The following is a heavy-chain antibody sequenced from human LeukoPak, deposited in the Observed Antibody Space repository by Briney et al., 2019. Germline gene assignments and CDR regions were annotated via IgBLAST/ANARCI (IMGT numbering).Heavy chain of an antibody. V-gene: IGHV3-23*01. Sequence: GGSLRLSCAASGFTFSSYGMNWVRQAPGGGLEWVLAISDSGVTNYPDSVRGRFTISRDNSQNTLYLQMNSLRAEDTAVYYCARDLNGDYTVDYFDYWGQGTLVTVSS. CDR3: ARDLNGDYTVDYFDY. CDR2: ISDSGVT. D-gene: IGHD4-17*01. J-gene: IGHJ4*02. CDR1: GFTFSSYG.